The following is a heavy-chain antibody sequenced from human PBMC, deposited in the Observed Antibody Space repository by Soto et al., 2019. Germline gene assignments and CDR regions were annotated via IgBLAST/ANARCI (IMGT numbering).Heavy chain of an antibody. CDR3: ARDSCSSTSCFD. CDR1: GFTFSSYS. CDR2: ISSSSSYI. J-gene: IGHJ4*02. D-gene: IGHD2-2*01. V-gene: IGHV3-21*01. Sequence: EVQLVESGGGLVKPGGSLRLSCAASGFTFSSYSMNWVRQAPGKGLEWVSSISSSSSYIYYADSVKGRFTISRDNAKNALYLQMNSLRAEDTAVYYSARDSCSSTSCFDWGQGTLVTVSS.